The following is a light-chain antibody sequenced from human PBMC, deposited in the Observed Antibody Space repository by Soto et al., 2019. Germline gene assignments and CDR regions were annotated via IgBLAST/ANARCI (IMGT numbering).Light chain of an antibody. CDR2: AAS. J-gene: IGKJ4*01. CDR1: QGIGVY. V-gene: IGKV1-27*01. CDR3: QKYNSAPLT. Sequence: DIQMTQSPSSLSASLGDRVTITCRASQGIGVYLAWFQQKPGNVPRLLIYAASTLQSGVPSRFSGSGSGTDFTLTISSLRPEDAATYYCQKYNSAPLTFGGGTTVEIK.